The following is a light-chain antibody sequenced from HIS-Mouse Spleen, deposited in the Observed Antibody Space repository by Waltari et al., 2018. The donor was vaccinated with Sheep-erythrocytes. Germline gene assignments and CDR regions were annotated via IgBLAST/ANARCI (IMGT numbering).Light chain of an antibody. Sequence: QSALPQPASVSGSPGQSITISCTGTSSDVGSYNLVSWYQQSPAKAPKLLVYEGSKRHSGVCNRFAGSKSGTTASLTISGLQAEAEADYYCCSYAGSSTPWVFGGGTKLTVL. CDR1: SSDVGSYNL. J-gene: IGLJ3*02. V-gene: IGLV2-23*01. CDR2: EGS. CDR3: CSYAGSSTPWV.